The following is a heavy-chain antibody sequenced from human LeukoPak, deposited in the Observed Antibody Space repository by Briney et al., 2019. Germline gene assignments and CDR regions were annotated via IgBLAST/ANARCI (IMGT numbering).Heavy chain of an antibody. D-gene: IGHD3-10*01. CDR2: ISSGNDPI. CDR3: ARGYLSYGSGSYKIDY. Sequence: GGSLRLSCAASGFTFSTYEMNWVRQAPGKGLEWVSYISSGNDPIYYADSVKGRFTISRDNAKNSLYLQMNSLRAEDTAVYYCARGYLSYGSGSYKIDYWGQGTLDTVSS. J-gene: IGHJ4*02. CDR1: GFTFSTYE. V-gene: IGHV3-48*03.